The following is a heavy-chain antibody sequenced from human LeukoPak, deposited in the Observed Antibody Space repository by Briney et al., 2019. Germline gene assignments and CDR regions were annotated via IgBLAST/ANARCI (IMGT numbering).Heavy chain of an antibody. CDR1: GYTFTSYG. CDR3: ARACTPDYDLWSGPNAFDI. V-gene: IGHV1-18*01. CDR2: ISAYNGNT. D-gene: IGHD3-3*01. Sequence: ASVKVSCKASGYTFTSYGISWVRQAPGQGLEWMGWISAYNGNTNYAQKLQGRVTMTTDTSTSTAYMGLRSLRSDDTAVYYCARACTPDYDLWSGPNAFDIWGQGTMVTVSS. J-gene: IGHJ3*02.